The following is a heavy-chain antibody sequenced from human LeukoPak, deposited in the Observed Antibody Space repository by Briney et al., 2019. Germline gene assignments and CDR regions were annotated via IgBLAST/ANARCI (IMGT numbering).Heavy chain of an antibody. Sequence: SGTLSLTCAVYGGSFSGYYWSWIRQPPGKGLEWIGEINHSGSTNYNPSLKSRVTISVDTSKNQFSLKLSSVTAADTAVYYCARGRFLEWSNYYYYYGMDVWGQGTTVTVSS. D-gene: IGHD3-3*01. J-gene: IGHJ6*02. CDR2: INHSGST. CDR1: GGSFSGYY. V-gene: IGHV4-34*01. CDR3: ARGRFLEWSNYYYYYGMDV.